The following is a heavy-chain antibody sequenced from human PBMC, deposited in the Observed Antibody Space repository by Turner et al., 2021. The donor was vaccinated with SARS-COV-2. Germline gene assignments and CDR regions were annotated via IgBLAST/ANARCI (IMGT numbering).Heavy chain of an antibody. CDR1: GYTLTESS. J-gene: IGHJ2*01. D-gene: IGHD3-22*01. Sequence: QVHLVQCGAEVNKPGASVKVSCQVSGYTLTESSMHWVRQAPGKGLEWMGGFDPEDGETIYAQKFQGRVTMTEDTSTDTAYMELSSLRSEDTAGYYCETTLVTLIGDWYFDLWGRGTLVTVSS. CDR3: ETTLVTLIGDWYFDL. V-gene: IGHV1-24*01. CDR2: FDPEDGET.